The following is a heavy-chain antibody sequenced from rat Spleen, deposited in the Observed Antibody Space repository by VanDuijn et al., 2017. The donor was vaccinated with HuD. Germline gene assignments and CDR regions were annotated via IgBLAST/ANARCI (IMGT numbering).Heavy chain of an antibody. Sequence: EVKLVESGGGLVQPGRSLKLSCAASGFTFSSYDMAWVRQAPTKGLEWVASITTGGGNTYYRDSVKGRFTISRDNAKSTLYLQMDSLRSEDTATYYCARQWLTGSHWFFDFWGPGTMVTVSS. CDR2: ITTGGGNT. CDR1: GFTFSSYD. J-gene: IGHJ1*01. V-gene: IGHV5-25*01. CDR3: ARQWLTGSHWFFDF. D-gene: IGHD1-4*01.